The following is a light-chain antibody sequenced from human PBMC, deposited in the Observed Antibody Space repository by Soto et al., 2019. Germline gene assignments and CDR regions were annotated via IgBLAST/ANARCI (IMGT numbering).Light chain of an antibody. CDR2: EVS. CDR1: SSDVGGSIY. CDR3: SSFTDTSTLYV. V-gene: IGLV2-14*01. Sequence: QSALTPTASVSGSPGQSITISCTGTSSDVGGSIYVSWYQQHPGKAPKLIISEVSNRPSGVSNRFSGSKSGNTASLTISGLQAEDEADYYCSSFTDTSTLYVFGTGTKVTVL. J-gene: IGLJ1*01.